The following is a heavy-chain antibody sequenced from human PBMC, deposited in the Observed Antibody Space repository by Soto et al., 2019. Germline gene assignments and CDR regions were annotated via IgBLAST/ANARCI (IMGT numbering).Heavy chain of an antibody. J-gene: IGHJ5*02. V-gene: IGHV6-1*01. CDR1: GDRVSSNSAA. D-gene: IGHD2-15*01. Sequence: SQTLSLTCAISGDRVSSNSAAWNWIRQSPSRGLEWLGKTYYRSKWYNDYSVSVKSRITINPDTSKNQFSLQLNSVTPEDTAVYYCAREEILVAYNWFDPWGQGTLVTVSS. CDR3: AREEILVAYNWFDP. CDR2: TYYRSKWYN.